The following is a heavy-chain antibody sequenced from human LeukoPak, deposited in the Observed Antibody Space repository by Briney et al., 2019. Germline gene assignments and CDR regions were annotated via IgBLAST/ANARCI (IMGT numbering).Heavy chain of an antibody. CDR2: IKQDGSEK. CDR1: EFTFSDYW. V-gene: IGHV3-7*01. J-gene: IGHJ4*02. Sequence: GGSLRLSCAASEFTFSDYWMTWVRQAPGKGLEWVANIKQDGSEKYYVGSVKGRFTISRDNAKNSPYLQMNSLRAEDTAVYYCARGRLSYYYDSGGYYYFDYWGQGTLVTVSS. D-gene: IGHD3-22*01. CDR3: ARGRLSYYYDSGGYYYFDY.